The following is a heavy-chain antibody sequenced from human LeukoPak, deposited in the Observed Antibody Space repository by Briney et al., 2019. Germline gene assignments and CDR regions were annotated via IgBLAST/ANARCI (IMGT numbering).Heavy chain of an antibody. CDR3: ARLASGSYGPLTPFDY. J-gene: IGHJ4*02. Sequence: SETLSLTCAVSGGSISSYYWSWIRQPPGKGLEWIGDIYYSGSTNYNPSLKSRVTISVDTSKNQFSLRLSSVTAADTAVYYSARLASGSYGPLTPFDYWGQGTLVTVSS. CDR2: IYYSGST. D-gene: IGHD1-26*01. V-gene: IGHV4-59*08. CDR1: GGSISSYY.